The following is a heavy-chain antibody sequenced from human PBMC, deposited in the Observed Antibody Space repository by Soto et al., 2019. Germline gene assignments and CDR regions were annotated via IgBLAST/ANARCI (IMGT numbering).Heavy chain of an antibody. J-gene: IGHJ6*02. CDR2: INHSGST. CDR1: GGSFSGYY. Sequence: PSETLSLTCAVYGGSFSGYYWSWIRQPPGKGLEWIGEINHSGSTNYNPSLKSRVTISVDTSKNQFSLKLSSVTAADTAVYYCARKPTGTTVGYYYYGMDVWGQGTTVTVSS. D-gene: IGHD1-7*01. CDR3: ARKPTGTTVGYYYYGMDV. V-gene: IGHV4-34*01.